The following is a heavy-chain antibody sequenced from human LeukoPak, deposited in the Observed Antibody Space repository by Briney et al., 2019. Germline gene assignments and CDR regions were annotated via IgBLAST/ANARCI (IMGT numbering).Heavy chain of an antibody. CDR3: TRGPRYCSGGSCFLNC. D-gene: IGHD2-15*01. CDR2: IRSKAYGGTT. V-gene: IGHV3-49*04. J-gene: IGHJ4*02. CDR1: GFTLGDYA. Sequence: GGSLRLSCTASGFTLGDYAMSWVRQAPGKGLEWVGFIRSKAYGGTTEYAASVKGRFTISRDDSKSIAYLQMNSLKTEDTAVYYCTRGPRYCSGGSCFLNCWGQGTLVTVSS.